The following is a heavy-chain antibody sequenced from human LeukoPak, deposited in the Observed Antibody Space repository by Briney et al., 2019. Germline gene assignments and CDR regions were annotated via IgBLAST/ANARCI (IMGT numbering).Heavy chain of an antibody. J-gene: IGHJ6*03. Sequence: GGSLRLSCAASGFTFSNAWMSWVRQAPGKGLEWVTIISYDETNKYYADSVKGRFTISRDNSKNTLFLQMNSLRVEDTAVYYCARVGAFIYYYMDVWGRGTTVTVSS. D-gene: IGHD1-26*01. CDR2: ISYDETNK. CDR3: ARVGAFIYYYMDV. CDR1: GFTFSNAW. V-gene: IGHV3-30*03.